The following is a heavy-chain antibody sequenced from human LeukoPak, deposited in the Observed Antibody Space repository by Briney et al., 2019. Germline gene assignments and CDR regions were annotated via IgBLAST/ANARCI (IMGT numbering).Heavy chain of an antibody. CDR1: GYSISGGYY. Sequence: SETLSLTCTVSGYSISGGYYWGWIRQPPGKGLEWIGTIYHGGSTYYNPSLESRVTISLDTSKNHFSLNLTSVTAADTAMYYCARVAERTWLPYDAAFDIWGLGTMVTVSS. V-gene: IGHV4-38-2*02. CDR2: IYHGGST. D-gene: IGHD3-9*01. CDR3: ARVAERTWLPYDAAFDI. J-gene: IGHJ3*02.